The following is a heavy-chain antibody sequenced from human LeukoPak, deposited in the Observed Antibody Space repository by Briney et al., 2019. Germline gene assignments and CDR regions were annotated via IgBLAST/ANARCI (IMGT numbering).Heavy chain of an antibody. D-gene: IGHD3-3*01. CDR3: GRDWSGRRIMD. V-gene: IGHV3-23*01. CDR1: GFTFSDYY. CDR2: ISGSGGST. J-gene: IGHJ4*02. Sequence: PGGSLRLSCAASGFTFSDYYMSWIRQAPGKGLEWVSAISGSGGSTYYADSVKGRFTISRDNSKNTLYLQMNSLRAEDTAVYYCGRDWSGRRIMDWGQGTLVTVSS.